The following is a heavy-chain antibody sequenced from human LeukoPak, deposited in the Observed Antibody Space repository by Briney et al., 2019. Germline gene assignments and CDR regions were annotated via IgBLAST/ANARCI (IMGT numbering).Heavy chain of an antibody. Sequence: PGGSLRLSCAASRFTFSSYWMSWVRQAPGKGLEWVANIKQDGSEKYYGDSVKGRFTISRDNAKNSVYLQMNRLRVEDTAVYYCAANGGPFDYWGQGTLVTVSS. D-gene: IGHD4-23*01. CDR2: IKQDGSEK. J-gene: IGHJ4*02. CDR3: AANGGPFDY. V-gene: IGHV3-7*05. CDR1: RFTFSSYW.